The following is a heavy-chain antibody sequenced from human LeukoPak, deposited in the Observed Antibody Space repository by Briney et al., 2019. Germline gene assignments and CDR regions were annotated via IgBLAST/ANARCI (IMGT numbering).Heavy chain of an antibody. CDR3: ARDLGQWLDY. V-gene: IGHV3-30-3*01. J-gene: IGHJ4*02. Sequence: GGSLRLSCAASGFTFSRYAMHWVRQAPGKGLEWVAVISYDGSNKYYADSVKGRFTISRDNSKNTLYLQMNSLRAEDTAVYYCARDLGQWLDYWGQGTLVTVSS. CDR1: GFTFSRYA. D-gene: IGHD6-19*01. CDR2: ISYDGSNK.